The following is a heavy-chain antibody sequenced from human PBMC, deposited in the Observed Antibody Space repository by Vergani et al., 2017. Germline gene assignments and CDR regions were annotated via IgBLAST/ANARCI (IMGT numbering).Heavy chain of an antibody. CDR3: ARPSYGSEYDSYYGLDV. J-gene: IGHJ6*02. D-gene: IGHD3-10*01. CDR1: GFTFSDYY. CDR2: INVNGVTQ. Sequence: QVQLVESGGGLAKPGGSLRLSCAASGFTFSDYYMSWIRQAPGKGLEWVAYINVNGVTQYYADSVAGRFTVSRDSVRKSVSLRMNSLRVDDTAVYYCARPSYGSEYDSYYGLDVWGQGTTVFVSS. V-gene: IGHV3-11*04.